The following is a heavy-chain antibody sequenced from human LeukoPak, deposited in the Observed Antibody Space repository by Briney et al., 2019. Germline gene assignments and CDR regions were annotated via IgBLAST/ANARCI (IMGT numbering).Heavy chain of an antibody. Sequence: GASVKVSCKASGGTFSSYAISWVRQAPGQGLEWMGGIIPIFGTANYAQKFQGRVTITTHESTSTAYMELSSLRSEDTAVYYCAAYYDSSGYYYSFDYWGQGTLVTVSS. V-gene: IGHV1-69*05. CDR1: GGTFSSYA. CDR3: AAYYDSSGYYYSFDY. J-gene: IGHJ4*02. CDR2: IIPIFGTA. D-gene: IGHD3-22*01.